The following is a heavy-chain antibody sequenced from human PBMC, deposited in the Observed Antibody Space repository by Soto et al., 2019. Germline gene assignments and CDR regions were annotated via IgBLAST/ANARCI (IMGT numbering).Heavy chain of an antibody. CDR2: IIPIFGTA. Sequence: SVKVSCKASGGTFSIYAISCVRQSPGQGLEWMGGIIPIFGTANYAQKFQGRVTITADKSTSTAYMELSSLRSEDTAVYYCARDGSDGDYVWFDPWGQGTLVTVSS. CDR3: ARDGSDGDYVWFDP. D-gene: IGHD4-17*01. J-gene: IGHJ5*02. CDR1: GGTFSIYA. V-gene: IGHV1-69*06.